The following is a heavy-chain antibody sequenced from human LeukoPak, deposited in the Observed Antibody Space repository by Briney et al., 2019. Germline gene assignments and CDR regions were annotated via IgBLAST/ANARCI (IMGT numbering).Heavy chain of an antibody. J-gene: IGHJ4*02. D-gene: IGHD2-2*01. CDR3: ATGFWGYCSRNSCPLDN. Sequence: GGSLRLSCAASGFTFSSYSMNWVRQAPGKGLEWISYIISTGSTTYYADSVKGRYTISRDNANNSLSLQMSSLRAEDTAVYYCATGFWGYCSRNSCPLDNWGQGTLVTVAS. CDR1: GFTFSSYS. V-gene: IGHV3-48*01. CDR2: IISTGSTT.